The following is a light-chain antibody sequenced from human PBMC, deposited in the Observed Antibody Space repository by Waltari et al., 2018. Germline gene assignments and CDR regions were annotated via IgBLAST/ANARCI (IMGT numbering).Light chain of an antibody. CDR1: ALPKQY. Sequence: SYKLTQPPSVSVSPVQTARINCSGDALPKQYVYWYQQKPGQAPLLVIFKYNERPSGIPERISGSSSGTTVSLTISGVQAEDEADYYCQSADTSSTYWVFGGGTKLTVL. CDR2: KYN. V-gene: IGLV3-25*02. CDR3: QSADTSSTYWV. J-gene: IGLJ3*02.